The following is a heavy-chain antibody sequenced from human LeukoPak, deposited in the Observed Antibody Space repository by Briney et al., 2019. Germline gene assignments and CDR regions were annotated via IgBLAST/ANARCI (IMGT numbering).Heavy chain of an antibody. Sequence: ASVKVSCKTSGFTFSSSTVQWVRQARGQGLEWIGWIVVGSGDTNYAQKFQERVTITRDMSTSTAYMDLSSLGSEDTAVYYCAARPRDYVTFDIWGQGTMVTVSS. CDR1: GFTFSSST. J-gene: IGHJ3*02. CDR2: IVVGSGDT. CDR3: AARPRDYVTFDI. V-gene: IGHV1-58*01. D-gene: IGHD3-16*01.